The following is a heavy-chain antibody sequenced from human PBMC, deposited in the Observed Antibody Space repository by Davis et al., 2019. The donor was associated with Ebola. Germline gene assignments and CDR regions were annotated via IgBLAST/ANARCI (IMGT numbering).Heavy chain of an antibody. Sequence: GGSLRLSCAASGFTVSSNYINWVRQAPGKGLEWVSSISSSSSYIYYADSVKGRFTISRDNAKNSLYLQMNSLRAEDTAVYYCARSRERGPYFDYWGQGTLVTVSS. CDR3: ARSRERGPYFDY. CDR2: ISSSSSYI. V-gene: IGHV3-21*01. CDR1: GFTVSSNY. J-gene: IGHJ4*02.